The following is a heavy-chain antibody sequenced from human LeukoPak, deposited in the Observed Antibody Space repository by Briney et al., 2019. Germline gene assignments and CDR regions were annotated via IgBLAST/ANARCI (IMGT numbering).Heavy chain of an antibody. V-gene: IGHV4-61*10. J-gene: IGHJ4*02. CDR2: IYYSGST. CDR3: ARGVLVSGSWPFDY. CDR1: GGSINNDNYY. D-gene: IGHD1-26*01. Sequence: SETLSLTCTVSGGSINNDNYYWSWIRQPAGKGLEWIGYIYYSGSTNYNPSLKSRVTISVDTSKNQFSLKLSSVTAADTAVYYCARGVLVSGSWPFDYWGQGTLVTVSS.